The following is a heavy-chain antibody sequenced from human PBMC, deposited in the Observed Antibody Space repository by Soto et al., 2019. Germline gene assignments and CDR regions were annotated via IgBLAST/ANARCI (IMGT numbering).Heavy chain of an antibody. CDR3: ARAAYYYGLGPGPLDV. Sequence: GGSLRLSWSASGWTFSTYWMHWVRQAPGQGLVWVSRTNSDESSTSYADSVKGRFTISRDNAKNTLYLQMNSLRAEDTALYYCARAAYYYGLGPGPLDVWGQETQGTVS. CDR2: TNSDESST. CDR1: GWTFSTYW. D-gene: IGHD3-10*01. V-gene: IGHV3-74*01. J-gene: IGHJ6*01.